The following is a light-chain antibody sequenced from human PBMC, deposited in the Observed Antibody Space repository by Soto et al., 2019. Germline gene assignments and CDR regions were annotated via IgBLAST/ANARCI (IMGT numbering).Light chain of an antibody. CDR1: QAIGTY. CDR2: AAS. Sequence: DIQLTQSPSFLSASIGDGVTITCRASQAIGTYLAWYQQKPGKAPNLLVYAASTLHSGVPSRFSGSGSGTEFTLTITSLQPEDVATYYCQQLHTYLLTFGGGTKVQIK. CDR3: QQLHTYLLT. J-gene: IGKJ4*01. V-gene: IGKV1-9*01.